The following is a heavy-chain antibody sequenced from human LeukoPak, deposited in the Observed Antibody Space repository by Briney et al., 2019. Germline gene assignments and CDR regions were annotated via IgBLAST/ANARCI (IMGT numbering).Heavy chain of an antibody. J-gene: IGHJ4*02. Sequence: ASVKVSCKASGGTFSSYAISWVRQAPGQGLEWMGWMNPNSGNTGYAQKFQGRVTMTRNTSISTAYMELSSLRSEDTAVYYCARGRGVVVAATQDYWGQGTLVTVSS. CDR2: MNPNSGNT. CDR3: ARGRGVVVAATQDY. CDR1: GGTFSSYA. D-gene: IGHD2-15*01. V-gene: IGHV1-8*02.